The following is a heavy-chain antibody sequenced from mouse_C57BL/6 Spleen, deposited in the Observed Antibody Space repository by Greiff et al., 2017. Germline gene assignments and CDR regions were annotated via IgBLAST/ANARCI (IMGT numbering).Heavy chain of an antibody. J-gene: IGHJ4*01. D-gene: IGHD1-1*01. CDR3: ARERTVVTSYYAMDY. Sequence: VQVVESGPGLVAPSQSLSITCTVSGFSLTSYAISWVRQPPGKGLEWLGVIWTGGGTNYNSALKSRLSISKDNSKSQVFLKMNSLQTDDTARYXCARERTVVTSYYAMDYWGQGTSVTVSS. CDR1: GFSLTSYA. CDR2: IWTGGGT. V-gene: IGHV2-9-1*01.